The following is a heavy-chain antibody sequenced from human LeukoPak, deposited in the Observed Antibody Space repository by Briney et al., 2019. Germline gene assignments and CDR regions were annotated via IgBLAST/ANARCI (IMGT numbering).Heavy chain of an antibody. CDR1: GFTFSSHG. J-gene: IGHJ5*02. V-gene: IGHV3-33*01. D-gene: IGHD1-1*01. Sequence: GGSLRLSCAASGFTFSSHGMHWVRQAPGKGLEWVALIWYDGSNKEYADSVKGRFTISRDNSKNTLYLQMDSLRDEDTAVYYCARDQGTSTTAPKRKGRFDPWGQGTLVSVSS. CDR2: IWYDGSNK. CDR3: ARDQGTSTTAPKRKGRFDP.